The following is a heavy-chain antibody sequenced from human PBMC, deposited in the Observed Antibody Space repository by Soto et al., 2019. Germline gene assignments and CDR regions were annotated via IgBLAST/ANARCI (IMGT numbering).Heavy chain of an antibody. D-gene: IGHD6-13*01. CDR3: ATLVAAAGTWFDP. CDR1: GGSVSSGSYY. Sequence: PSETLSLTCTASGGSVSSGSYYWGWIRQPPGKGLEWIGYIYYSGSTNYNPSLKSRVTMSVDTSKNHFSLKLSSVTAADTAVYYCATLVAAAGTWFDPWGQGTLVTVSS. CDR2: IYYSGST. V-gene: IGHV4-61*03. J-gene: IGHJ5*02.